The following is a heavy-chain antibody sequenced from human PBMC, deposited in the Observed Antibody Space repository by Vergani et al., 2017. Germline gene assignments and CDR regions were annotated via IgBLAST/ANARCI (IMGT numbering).Heavy chain of an antibody. V-gene: IGHV3-30-3*01. CDR3: ARDHWGEYCSGGSCYHYYYGMDV. Sequence: VQLLESGGDLVQPGGSLRLSCAASGFTFSSYAMHWVRQAPGKGLEWVAVISYDGSNKYYADSVKGRFTISRDNSKNTLYLQMNSLRAEDTAVYYCARDHWGEYCSGGSCYHYYYGMDVWGQGTTVTVSS. J-gene: IGHJ6*02. D-gene: IGHD2-15*01. CDR2: ISYDGSNK. CDR1: GFTFSSYA.